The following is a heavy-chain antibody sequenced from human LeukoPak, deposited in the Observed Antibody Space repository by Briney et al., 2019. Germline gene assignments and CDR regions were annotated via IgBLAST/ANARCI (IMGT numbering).Heavy chain of an antibody. J-gene: IGHJ3*02. CDR1: GFHFTTYW. V-gene: IGHV3-7*03. CDR2: IKQDGSDK. Sequence: GSLRLSCAVSGFHFTTYWMTWVRQAPGKGLEWVANIKQDGSDKNYVDSVKGRFTISRDNAKKLLYLQMNSLRAEDTAVYYCARDLPDVLTGYSDNAFDIWGQGTMVTVSS. D-gene: IGHD3-9*01. CDR3: ARDLPDVLTGYSDNAFDI.